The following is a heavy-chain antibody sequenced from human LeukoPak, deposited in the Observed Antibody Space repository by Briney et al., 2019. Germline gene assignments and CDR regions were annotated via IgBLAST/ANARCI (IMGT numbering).Heavy chain of an antibody. CDR2: INPDSGGT. D-gene: IGHD5-12*01. Sequence: ASVKVSCKASGYTFTGYYIHWVRQAPGQGLEWMGWINPDSGGTKSAQKFQGRVTMTRDTSINTAYMELSTLASDDTAVYYCASETVSGYAFDSWGQGTQVTVSS. CDR1: GYTFTGYY. V-gene: IGHV1-2*02. J-gene: IGHJ4*02. CDR3: ASETVSGYAFDS.